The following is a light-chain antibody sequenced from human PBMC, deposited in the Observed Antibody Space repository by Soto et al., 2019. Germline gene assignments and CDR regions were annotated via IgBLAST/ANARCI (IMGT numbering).Light chain of an antibody. Sequence: SVLPQPRSVSGSLGQSVTISCTGTSSDVGAYNFVSWYQQRPGRAPKLILCDVSKRPSGVPDRFSGSKSGNTASLTISGLQAEDEADYYCCSYAHNFYVFGTGTKAPS. CDR2: DVS. CDR1: SSDVGAYNF. J-gene: IGLJ1*01. CDR3: CSYAHNFYV. V-gene: IGLV2-11*01.